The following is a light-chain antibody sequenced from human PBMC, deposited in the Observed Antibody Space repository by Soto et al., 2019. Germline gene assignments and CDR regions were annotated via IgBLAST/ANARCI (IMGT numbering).Light chain of an antibody. J-gene: IGKJ2*01. Sequence: EIVLTQSPGTLSLSPGERATLSCRASQSVSSSYLAWYQQKAGQPPRLLIYGTSTRATGIPDRFSGSGSGTDVTLTINRLETEDFAVYYCQQYCSSPQTFGQGTKLEIK. CDR3: QQYCSSPQT. V-gene: IGKV3-20*01. CDR1: QSVSSSY. CDR2: GTS.